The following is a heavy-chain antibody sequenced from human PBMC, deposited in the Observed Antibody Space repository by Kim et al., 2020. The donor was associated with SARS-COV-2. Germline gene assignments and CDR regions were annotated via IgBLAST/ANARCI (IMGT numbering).Heavy chain of an antibody. Sequence: VKGRFTISRDNSKNTLYLQMNSLRAEDTAVYYCARGSLCQLLMGGSRFDPWGQGTLVTVSS. V-gene: IGHV3-30*01. D-gene: IGHD2-2*01. CDR3: ARGSLCQLLMGGSRFDP. J-gene: IGHJ5*02.